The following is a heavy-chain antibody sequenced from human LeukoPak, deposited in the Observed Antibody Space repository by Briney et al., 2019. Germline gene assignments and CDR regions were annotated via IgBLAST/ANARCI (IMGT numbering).Heavy chain of an antibody. J-gene: IGHJ5*02. CDR3: ARGPASGSNFAWFDP. CDR1: GGSLSGYY. D-gene: IGHD3-10*01. CDR2: TNHSGST. V-gene: IGHV4-34*01. Sequence: KPSETLSLTCGVYGGSLSGYYWSWIRQPPGKGLEWIGETNHSGSTNYNPSLKSRVTISVDMSKNQFSLELSSVTAADTAVYYCARGPASGSNFAWFDPWGQGTLVTVSS.